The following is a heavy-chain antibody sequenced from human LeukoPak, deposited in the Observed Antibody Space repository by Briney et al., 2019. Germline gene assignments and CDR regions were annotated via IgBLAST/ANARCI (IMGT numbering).Heavy chain of an antibody. CDR2: IYYSGGT. CDR3: ARHVTISGPYDASDI. J-gene: IGHJ3*02. V-gene: IGHV4-59*08. CDR1: GDSISSYY. Sequence: SETLSLTCTVSGDSISSYYWSWIRQPPGKGLEWIGYIYYSGGTDYNPSLKSRVTISVDTSKNQFSLKLRSVTAADTAVYYCARHVTISGPYDASDIWGQGTMVTVS. D-gene: IGHD5-24*01.